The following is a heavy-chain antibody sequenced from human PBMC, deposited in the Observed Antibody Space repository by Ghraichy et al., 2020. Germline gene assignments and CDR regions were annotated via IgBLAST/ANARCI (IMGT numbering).Heavy chain of an antibody. CDR1: GFTFSSYI. CDR2: INSNGDST. D-gene: IGHD3-9*01. CDR3: VKDYDILTTHY. J-gene: IGHJ4*02. V-gene: IGHV3-64D*09. Sequence: GGSLRLSCSASGFTFSSYIMYWVRQAPGKGLESVSAINSNGDSTYYADSLKGRFTISRENSKNTLYLQMTSLRTEDTAVYYCVKDYDILTTHYWGQGTVVTVSS.